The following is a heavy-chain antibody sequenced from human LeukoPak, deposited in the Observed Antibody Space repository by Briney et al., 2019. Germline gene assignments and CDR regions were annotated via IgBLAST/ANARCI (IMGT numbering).Heavy chain of an antibody. D-gene: IGHD4-17*01. CDR1: GGSFSGYY. J-gene: IGHJ3*02. CDR2: ISHSGST. CDR3: ARSYGDYVWFSAFDI. Sequence: SETLSLTCAVYGGSFSGYYWSWIRQPPGKGLEWIGEISHSGSTNYNPSLKSRVTISVDTSKNQFSLKLSSVTAADTAVYYCARSYGDYVWFSAFDIWDQGTMVTVSS. V-gene: IGHV4-34*01.